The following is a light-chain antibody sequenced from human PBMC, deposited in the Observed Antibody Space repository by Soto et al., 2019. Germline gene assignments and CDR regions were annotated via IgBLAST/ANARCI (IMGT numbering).Light chain of an antibody. J-gene: IGKJ2*01. V-gene: IGKV3-11*01. CDR3: QQRTNGPPRDT. Sequence: DIILTQSPATLSLSPGERATLSCRASQSVGTSLAWFQQRPVKAPRRLLSDASTRATGIPARFSGSGSRTDFTLAITGLQPDVVAVYYCQQRTNGPPRDTLGRGTKLELK. CDR1: QSVGTS. CDR2: DAS.